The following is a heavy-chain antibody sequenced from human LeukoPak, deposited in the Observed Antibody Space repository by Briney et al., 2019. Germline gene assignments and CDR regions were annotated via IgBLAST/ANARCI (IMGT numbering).Heavy chain of an antibody. V-gene: IGHV3-30*02. Sequence: GGSLRLSCAASGFTFSSYGMHWVRQAPGKGLEWVAFIRYDGSNKYYADSVKGRFTISKDNSKNTLYLQMNSLRAEDTAVYYCAKTTGYQLPSSYYYYYYMDVWGKGTTVTVSS. CDR2: IRYDGSNK. CDR1: GFTFSSYG. D-gene: IGHD2-2*01. CDR3: AKTTGYQLPSSYYYYYYMDV. J-gene: IGHJ6*03.